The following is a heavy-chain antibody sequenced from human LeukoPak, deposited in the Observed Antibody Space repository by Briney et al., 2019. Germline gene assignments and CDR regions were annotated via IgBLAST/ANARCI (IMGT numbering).Heavy chain of an antibody. CDR2: IQTKTDGGTT. V-gene: IGHV3-15*01. Sequence: GGSLRLSCAASGFTFSNAWMSWVRQAPGKGLEWVGHIQTKTDGGTTDYAAPVKGRFTISRDDSKNMVYLQMNSLKTEDTAVYYCSTPDGDWGQGTLVTVSS. D-gene: IGHD2-8*01. CDR1: GFTFSNAW. CDR3: STPDGD. J-gene: IGHJ4*02.